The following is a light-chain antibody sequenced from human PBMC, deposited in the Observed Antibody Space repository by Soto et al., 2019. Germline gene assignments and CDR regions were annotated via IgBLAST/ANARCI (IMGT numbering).Light chain of an antibody. Sequence: DIQMTQSPSSLSASVGDRVTITCRASQNIWRLLAWYQQKLGKAPELLIYDASSLQSGVPPRFSGSGSGTDFTLTISSLQPEDFATYYCEQAGSFPITFGQGTRLEIK. CDR2: DAS. J-gene: IGKJ5*01. CDR1: QNIWRL. V-gene: IGKV1-12*01. CDR3: EQAGSFPIT.